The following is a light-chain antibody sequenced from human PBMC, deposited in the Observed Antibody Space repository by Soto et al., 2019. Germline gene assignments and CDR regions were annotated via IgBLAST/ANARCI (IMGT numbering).Light chain of an antibody. J-gene: IGLJ3*02. Sequence: QSVLTQPASVSGSPGQSITISCTGTTSDVGSYNRVSWYQQYPGKAPTLMINDVSNRPSGVSDRFSGSKSGNTASLTISCLQSEDEADYYCSSFTSSSTWVFGGGTKVTVL. V-gene: IGLV2-14*03. CDR3: SSFTSSSTWV. CDR1: TSDVGSYNR. CDR2: DVS.